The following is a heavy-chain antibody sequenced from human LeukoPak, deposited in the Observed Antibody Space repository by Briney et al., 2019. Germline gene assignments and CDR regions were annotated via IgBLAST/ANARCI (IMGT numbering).Heavy chain of an antibody. D-gene: IGHD3-3*01. Sequence: GRSLTLSCAASGVTFSSYALHCVRQAPAKGLEGVAVISYDGSNKYYADSVKGRFTTSRDNSKNTLCLQMNSLRAEDTAVHYCARYYGHTTNALDFWGRGTMVTVSS. CDR3: ARYYGHTTNALDF. CDR1: GVTFSSYA. CDR2: ISYDGSNK. V-gene: IGHV3-30-3*01. J-gene: IGHJ3*01.